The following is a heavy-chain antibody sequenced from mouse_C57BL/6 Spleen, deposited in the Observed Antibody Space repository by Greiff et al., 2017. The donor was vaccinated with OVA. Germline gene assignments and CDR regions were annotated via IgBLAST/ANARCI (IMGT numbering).Heavy chain of an antibody. V-gene: IGHV5-9*01. Sequence: EVQLVESGGGLVKPGGSLKLSCAASGFTFSSYTMSWVRQTPEKRLEWVATISGGGGNTYYPDSVKGRFTISRDNAKNTLYLQMSSLRSEDTALYYCARHEDYYGSSYGAMDYWGQGTSVTVSS. CDR3: ARHEDYYGSSYGAMDY. CDR2: ISGGGGNT. D-gene: IGHD1-1*01. J-gene: IGHJ4*01. CDR1: GFTFSSYT.